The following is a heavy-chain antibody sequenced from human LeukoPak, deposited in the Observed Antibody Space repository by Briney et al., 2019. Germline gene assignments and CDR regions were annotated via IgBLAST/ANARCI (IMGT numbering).Heavy chain of an antibody. D-gene: IGHD6-13*01. J-gene: IGHJ4*02. CDR2: ISGSGGST. Sequence: GGSLRLSCAASGFTFSSYAMSWVRQAPGKGLEWVSAISGSGGSTYYADSVKGRFTISRDNFKNTLYLQMNSLRAEDTAVYYCAKIHSSSWSCFDYWGQGTLVTVSS. V-gene: IGHV3-23*01. CDR3: AKIHSSSWSCFDY. CDR1: GFTFSSYA.